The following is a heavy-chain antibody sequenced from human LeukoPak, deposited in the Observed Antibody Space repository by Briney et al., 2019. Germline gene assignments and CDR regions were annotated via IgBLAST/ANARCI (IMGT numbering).Heavy chain of an antibody. Sequence: GESLKISCQGSGYSFTSYWIGWVRQMPGKGLEWMGIIYPGDSDTRYSPSFQGQVTISADKSISTAYLQWSSLKASDTAMYYCARHLGDSSGYYNWFDPWGQGTLVTVSS. CDR2: IYPGDSDT. CDR1: GYSFTSYW. J-gene: IGHJ5*02. D-gene: IGHD3-22*01. V-gene: IGHV5-51*01. CDR3: ARHLGDSSGYYNWFDP.